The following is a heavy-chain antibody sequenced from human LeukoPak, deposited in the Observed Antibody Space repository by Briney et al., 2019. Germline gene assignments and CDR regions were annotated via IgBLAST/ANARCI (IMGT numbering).Heavy chain of an antibody. V-gene: IGHV4-38-2*02. CDR3: ARQEYSYGYGYYYMDV. D-gene: IGHD5-18*01. CDR1: GYSISSGYY. CDR2: IYYSGST. Sequence: PSETLSLTCTVSGYSISSGYYWGWIRQPPGKGLEWIGYIYYSGSTNYNPSLKSRVTISVDTSKNQFSLKLSSVTAADTAVYYCARQEYSYGYGYYYMDVWGKGTTVTISS. J-gene: IGHJ6*03.